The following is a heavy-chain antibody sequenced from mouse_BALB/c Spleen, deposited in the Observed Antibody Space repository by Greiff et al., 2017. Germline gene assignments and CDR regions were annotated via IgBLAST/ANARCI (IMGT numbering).Heavy chain of an antibody. Sequence: DVMLVESGGGLVQPGGSRKLSCAASGFTFSSFGMHWVRQAPEKGLEWVAYISSGSSTIYYADTVKGRFTISRDNPKNTLFLQMTSLRSEDTAMYYCARTGGTPYYAMDYWGQGTSVTVSS. CDR3: ARTGGTPYYAMDY. CDR1: GFTFSSFG. CDR2: ISSGSSTI. V-gene: IGHV5-17*02. J-gene: IGHJ4*01. D-gene: IGHD2-14*01.